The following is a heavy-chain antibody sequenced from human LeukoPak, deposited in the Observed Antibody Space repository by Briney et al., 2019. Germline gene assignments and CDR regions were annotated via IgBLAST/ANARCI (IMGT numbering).Heavy chain of an antibody. V-gene: IGHV3-21*01. CDR2: ISSSSSYI. Sequence: GGSLRLSCAASGFTFSSYSMNWVRQAPGKGLEWVSSISSSSSYIYYADSVKGRFTISRDNAKNSLYLQMNGLRAEDTAVYYCARDEREVYDILTGDAFDIWGQGTMVTVSS. CDR3: ARDEREVYDILTGDAFDI. CDR1: GFTFSSYS. J-gene: IGHJ3*02. D-gene: IGHD3-9*01.